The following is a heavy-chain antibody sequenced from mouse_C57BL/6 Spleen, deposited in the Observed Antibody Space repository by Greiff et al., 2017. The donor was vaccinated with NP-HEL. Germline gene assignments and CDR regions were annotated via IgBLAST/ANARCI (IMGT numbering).Heavy chain of an antibody. CDR2: INPNNGGT. Sequence: EVQLQQSGPELVKPGASVKISCKASGYTFTDYYMNWVKQSHGKSLEWIGDINPNNGGTSYNQKFKGKATLTVDKSSSTAYMELRSLTSEDSAVYYCARSLQLGRRAWFAYWGQGTLVTVSA. CDR3: ARSLQLGRRAWFAY. J-gene: IGHJ3*01. D-gene: IGHD4-1*02. CDR1: GYTFTDYY. V-gene: IGHV1-26*01.